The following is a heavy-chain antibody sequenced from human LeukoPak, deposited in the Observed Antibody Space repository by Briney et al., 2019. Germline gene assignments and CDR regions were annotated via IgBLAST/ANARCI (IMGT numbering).Heavy chain of an antibody. CDR1: GFTFGSSA. D-gene: IGHD5/OR15-5a*01. CDR3: ARRGRGYSVPGGRSAGTYFDY. Sequence: GWSLTLSCAASGFTFGSSAMSWVRQAPGKGLEWVSTISGSGCTTYYADSVKGRFTISRDNSRNTLYLHLSSLRVEDTAIYHCARRGRGYSVPGGRSAGTYFDYWGQGTLVAVSS. CDR2: ISGSGCTT. V-gene: IGHV3-23*01. J-gene: IGHJ4*02.